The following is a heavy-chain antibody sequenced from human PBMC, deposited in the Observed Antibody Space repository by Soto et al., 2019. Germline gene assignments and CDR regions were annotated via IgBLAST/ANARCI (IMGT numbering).Heavy chain of an antibody. J-gene: IGHJ4*02. CDR2: ISASDGST. V-gene: IGHV1-18*01. CDR3: ATYYFGSGSYYRFDN. D-gene: IGHD3-10*01. Sequence: AAVKVSCKSSCCAFSFGFSCVRQAAWQGLEWMGWISASDGSTNSAQKFRGRISLTTDTSTNTAYLDLLSLTSDDTAVYFCATYYFGSGSYYRFDNWGQGTLVTVSS. CDR1: CCAFSFG.